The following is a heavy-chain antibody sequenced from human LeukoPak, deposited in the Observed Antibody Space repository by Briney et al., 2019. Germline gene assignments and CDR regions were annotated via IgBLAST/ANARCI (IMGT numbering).Heavy chain of an antibody. V-gene: IGHV1-69*05. CDR3: ARVVVTKTSNWFDP. CDR1: GGTFSSYA. D-gene: IGHD2-21*01. Sequence: ASLKVSCKASGGTFSSYAISWVRQAPGQGLEWMGGIIPIFGTANYAQKFQGRVPITTDESTSTAYMELSSLRSEDTAVYYCARVVVTKTSNWFDPWGQGTLVTVSS. CDR2: IIPIFGTA. J-gene: IGHJ5*02.